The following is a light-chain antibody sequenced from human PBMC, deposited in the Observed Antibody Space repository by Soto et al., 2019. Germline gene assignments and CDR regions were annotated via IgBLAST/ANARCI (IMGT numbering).Light chain of an antibody. J-gene: IGLJ1*01. V-gene: IGLV2-14*01. CDR3: SSYTSSSTYD. Sequence: QSVLTQPASVSGSPGQSIAISCTGTSSDVGYYNYVSWYQQHPGKAPNVMIYDVNNRPSGVPDRFSGSKSGNTASLTISGLQAEDEADYYCSSYTSSSTYDFAIGSKVTVL. CDR1: SSDVGYYNY. CDR2: DVN.